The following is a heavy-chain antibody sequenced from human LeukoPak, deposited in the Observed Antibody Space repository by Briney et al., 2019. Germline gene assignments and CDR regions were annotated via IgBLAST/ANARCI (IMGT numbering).Heavy chain of an antibody. CDR3: ARDHTYYYGSGSLNWFDP. Sequence: SETLSLTCTVSGGSISSYYWSWIRQPPGKGLEWIGYISYSGSTNYNPSLKSRVTISVDTSKNQFSLKLSSVTAADTAVYYCARDHTYYYGSGSLNWFDPWGQGTLVTVSS. J-gene: IGHJ5*02. V-gene: IGHV4-59*01. CDR2: ISYSGST. D-gene: IGHD3-10*01. CDR1: GGSISSYY.